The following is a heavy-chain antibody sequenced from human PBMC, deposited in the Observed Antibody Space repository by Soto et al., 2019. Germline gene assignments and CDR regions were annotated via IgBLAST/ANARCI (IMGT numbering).Heavy chain of an antibody. CDR1: GGTFSSYT. CDR3: ARLGHTAMVYFDY. Sequence: QVQLVQSGAEVKKPGSSVKVSCKASGGTFSSYTISWVRQAPGQGLEWMGRIIPILGIANYAQKFQGRVTITEDQCTSTAYMQLSSLRSEDTAVYYCARLGHTAMVYFDYWGQGTLGTVSS. D-gene: IGHD5-18*01. CDR2: IIPILGIA. J-gene: IGHJ4*02. V-gene: IGHV1-69*02.